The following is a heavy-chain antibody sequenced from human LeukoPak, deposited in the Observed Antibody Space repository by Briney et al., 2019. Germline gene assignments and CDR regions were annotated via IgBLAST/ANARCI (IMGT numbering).Heavy chain of an antibody. CDR2: IYSGGRT. V-gene: IGHV3-53*01. J-gene: IGHJ4*02. CDR1: GFTVSSSY. D-gene: IGHD3-16*01. CDR3: AKRARPFGGGFDY. Sequence: PGGSLRLSCAASGFTVSSSYMSWVRQAPGKGLEWVSVIYSGGRTSYADSVKGRFTISRDNSKNTPYLQMNSLRAEDTAVYYCAKRARPFGGGFDYWGQGTLVSVSS.